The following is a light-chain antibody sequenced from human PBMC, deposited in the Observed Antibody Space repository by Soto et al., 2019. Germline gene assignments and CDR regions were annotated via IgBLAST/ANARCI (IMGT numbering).Light chain of an antibody. CDR3: QQLRMYPPT. CDR2: AAS. Sequence: IQLTRCPSSLSASVGYRVAITCRASQDIAIYLAWYQQKPGEAPKLLIYAASTLYGGVPSRFSGSGSGSDFALTITSLQAEDFATYYCQQLRMYPPTFGGGTKVDIK. V-gene: IGKV1-9*01. CDR1: QDIAIY. J-gene: IGKJ4*01.